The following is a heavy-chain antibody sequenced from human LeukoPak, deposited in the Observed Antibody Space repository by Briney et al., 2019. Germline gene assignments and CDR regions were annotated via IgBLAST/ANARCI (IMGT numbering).Heavy chain of an antibody. J-gene: IGHJ4*02. CDR2: ISGSGATT. V-gene: IGHV3-23*01. CDR3: AKDFDYYDTSDYFFLAVFDY. CDR1: GFTFNNYA. D-gene: IGHD3-22*01. Sequence: GGSLRLSCAASGFTFNNYAMTWVRQAPGKGLEWVSAISGSGATTYHADSVKGRFTISRDSSKNTLYLEMSSLRAEDTAVYYCAKDFDYYDTSDYFFLAVFDYWGQGTLVTVSS.